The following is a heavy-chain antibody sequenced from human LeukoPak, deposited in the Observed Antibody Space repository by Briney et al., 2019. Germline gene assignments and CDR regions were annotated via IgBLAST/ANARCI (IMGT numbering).Heavy chain of an antibody. D-gene: IGHD4-17*01. V-gene: IGHV4-34*01. CDR3: ARGEYGDLRWIDP. CDR1: GGSFSGYY. Sequence: SETLSLTCAVYGGSFSGYYWSWIRQPPGKGLEWIGEINHSGSTNYNPSLKSRVTISVDTSKNQFSLKLSSVTAADTAVYYCARGEYGDLRWIDPWGQGTLVTVSS. CDR2: INHSGST. J-gene: IGHJ5*02.